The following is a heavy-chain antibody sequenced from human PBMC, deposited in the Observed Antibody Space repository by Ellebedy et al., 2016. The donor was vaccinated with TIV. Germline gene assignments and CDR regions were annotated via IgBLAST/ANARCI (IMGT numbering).Heavy chain of an antibody. V-gene: IGHV3-48*01. D-gene: IGHD4-23*01. CDR2: ISTSSTTI. J-gene: IGHJ2*01. CDR3: AKAFGTGGNSNWYFDL. CDR1: GFTFSDYT. Sequence: GESLKISCAASGFTFSDYTMNWVRQAPGRGLEWVSYISTSSTTIYYADSVKGRFTISRDDAKNSLYLQMNSLRAEDTAVYYCAKAFGTGGNSNWYFDLWGRGTLVTVSP.